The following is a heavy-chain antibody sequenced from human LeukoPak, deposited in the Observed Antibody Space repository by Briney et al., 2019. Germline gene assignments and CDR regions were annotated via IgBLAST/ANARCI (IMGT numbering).Heavy chain of an antibody. V-gene: IGHV3-7*01. CDR1: GFNFIDYW. Sequence: GGSLRLSCAASGFNFIDYWMSWVRQAPGKGLEWVANVKEDGTTKQYVDSVKGRFTISRDNAKNSLYLQMDSLRAEDTAVYYCVSQEVVPHWGQGTLVSVSS. CDR3: VSQEVVPH. D-gene: IGHD2-15*01. CDR2: VKEDGTTK. J-gene: IGHJ4*02.